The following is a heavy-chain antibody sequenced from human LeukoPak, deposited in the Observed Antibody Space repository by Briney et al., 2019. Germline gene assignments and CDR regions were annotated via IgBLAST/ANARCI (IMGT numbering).Heavy chain of an antibody. V-gene: IGHV1-69*05. J-gene: IGHJ5*02. D-gene: IGHD2-2*02. CDR1: GGTFSNYA. CDR3: ARDHTPVPAAIRGVWFGP. CDR2: IIPIFGTA. Sequence: ASVKVSCKASGGTFSNYAISWVRQASGQGFEWMGGIIPIFGTANYAQKFQGRVTITTDESTSTAYMELSSLRSEDTAVYYCARDHTPVPAAIRGVWFGPWGQGTLVTVSS.